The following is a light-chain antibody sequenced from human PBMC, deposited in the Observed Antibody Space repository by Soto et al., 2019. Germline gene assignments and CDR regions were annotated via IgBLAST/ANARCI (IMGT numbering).Light chain of an antibody. J-gene: IGKJ2*01. V-gene: IGKV1-39*01. CDR3: QQTYSAPRT. Sequence: DIQMTQSPSSLSASIGDRVTITCRASQTIRNYLNWYQQNPGQAPKLLIFGASSLQSGVPSRFSVSESGTDFTLTISSLQPEDFATYYCQQTYSAPRTFGQGTKLEIK. CDR2: GAS. CDR1: QTIRNY.